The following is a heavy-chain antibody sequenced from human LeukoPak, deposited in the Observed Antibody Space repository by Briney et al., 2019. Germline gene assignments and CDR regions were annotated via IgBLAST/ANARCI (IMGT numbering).Heavy chain of an antibody. CDR2: IWYDGSNE. D-gene: IGHD1-26*01. CDR1: GFTFSNYG. Sequence: PGGSLRLSCAASGFTFSNYGMHWVRQAPGKGPEWVALIWYDGSNENYADSVKGRFTISRDNFKSTLYLQMNSLRAEDTAVYYCVRGSPLGATTNWLDPWGQGTLVTVSS. J-gene: IGHJ5*02. V-gene: IGHV3-33*01. CDR3: VRGSPLGATTNWLDP.